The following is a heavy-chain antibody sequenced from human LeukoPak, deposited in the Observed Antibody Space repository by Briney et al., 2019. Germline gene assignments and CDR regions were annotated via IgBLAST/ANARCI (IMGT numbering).Heavy chain of an antibody. V-gene: IGHV1-18*01. Sequence: ASVKVSCKASGYTFTSYGISWVRQAPGQGLEWMGWISAYNGNTNYAQKLQGRVTMTTDTSTSTAYMELRSLRSDDTAVYYCASDYYDSSGYYYVPFDYWGQGTLVTVSS. CDR3: ASDYYDSSGYYYVPFDY. D-gene: IGHD3-22*01. J-gene: IGHJ4*02. CDR1: GYTFTSYG. CDR2: ISAYNGNT.